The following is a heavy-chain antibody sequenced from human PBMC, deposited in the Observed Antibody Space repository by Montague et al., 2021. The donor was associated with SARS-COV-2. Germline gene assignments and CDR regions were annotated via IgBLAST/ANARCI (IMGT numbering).Heavy chain of an antibody. CDR3: ARTYYDILTGYYTYDY. CDR1: GFSLSTSGMC. CDR2: IDWVDDK. Sequence: PALAKPTQTLTLTCTFSGFSLSTSGMCVSWIRQPPGKALEWLALIDWVDDKYYSTSLKTRLTISKDTSKNQVVLTMTNMDPVDTATYYCARTYYDILTGYYTYDYWGQGTLVTVSS. D-gene: IGHD3-9*01. V-gene: IGHV2-70*01. J-gene: IGHJ4*02.